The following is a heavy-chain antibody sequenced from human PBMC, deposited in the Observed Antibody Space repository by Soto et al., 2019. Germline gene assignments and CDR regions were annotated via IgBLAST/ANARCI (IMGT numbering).Heavy chain of an antibody. J-gene: IGHJ6*02. CDR1: GFTFSSYS. D-gene: IGHD1-26*01. V-gene: IGHV3-48*02. Sequence: EVQLVESGGGLVQPGGSLRLSCAASGFTFSSYSMNWVRQAPGKVLEWVSYISSSSSTIYDAYSVKGRFTISRDNAKNSLYLQMNRLREEDTAVYYCARGWRELVPPVGLGMDVWGQGTTVTVSS. CDR3: ARGWRELVPPVGLGMDV. CDR2: ISSSSSTI.